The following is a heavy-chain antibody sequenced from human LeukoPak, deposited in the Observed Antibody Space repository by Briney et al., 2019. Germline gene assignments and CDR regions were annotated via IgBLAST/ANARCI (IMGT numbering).Heavy chain of an antibody. CDR1: GYTFTSYD. CDR3: ARGLYDYVWGSYRYTRDY. D-gene: IGHD3-16*02. J-gene: IGHJ4*02. CDR2: MNPNSGNT. Sequence: GASVKVSYKASGYTFTSYDINWVRQATGQGLEWMGWMNPNSGNTGYAQKFQGRVTITRNTSISTAYMELSSLRSGDTAVYYCARGLYDYVWGSYRYTRDYWGQGTLVTVSS. V-gene: IGHV1-8*03.